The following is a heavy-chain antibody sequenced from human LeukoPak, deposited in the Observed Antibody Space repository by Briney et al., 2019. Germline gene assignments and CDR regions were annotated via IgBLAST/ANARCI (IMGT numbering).Heavy chain of an antibody. CDR1: GFTFSSYS. CDR2: ISSSSSYI. D-gene: IGHD1-14*01. CDR3: ASSPGLPNRENWFDP. V-gene: IGHV3-21*01. Sequence: GGSLRLSCAASGFTFSSYSMNWVRQAPGKGLEWVSSISSSSSYIYYADSVKGRFTISRDNAKNSLYLQMNSLRAEDTAVYYCASSPGLPNRENWFDPWGQGTLVTVSS. J-gene: IGHJ5*02.